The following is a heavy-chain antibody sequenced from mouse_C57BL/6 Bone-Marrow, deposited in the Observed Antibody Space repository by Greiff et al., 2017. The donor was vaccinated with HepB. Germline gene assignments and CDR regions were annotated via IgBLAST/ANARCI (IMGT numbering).Heavy chain of an antibody. Sequence: QVQLQQPGAELVRPGSSVKLSCKASGYTFTSYWMDWVKQRPGQGLEWIGNIYPSDSETHYNQKFKDKATLTVDKSSSTAYMQLSSLTSEDSAVYYCARSVHYYGSPYLDYWVQGTTLTVSS. D-gene: IGHD1-1*01. CDR2: IYPSDSET. V-gene: IGHV1-61*01. CDR3: ARSVHYYGSPYLDY. CDR1: GYTFTSYW. J-gene: IGHJ2*01.